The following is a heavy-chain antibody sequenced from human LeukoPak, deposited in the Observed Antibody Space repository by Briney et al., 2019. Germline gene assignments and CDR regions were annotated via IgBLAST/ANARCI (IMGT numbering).Heavy chain of an antibody. V-gene: IGHV3-48*04. D-gene: IGHD3-22*01. Sequence: PGGSLRLSCSASGFTFNSYSMNWVRQAPGKGLEWFSYISTDSTTTYYADSVKGRFTISRDNAENSLYLQMNSLRAEDTAVYYCARGDSSGYKYFHLWGQGTLVTVSS. CDR2: ISTDSTTT. J-gene: IGHJ1*01. CDR1: GFTFNSYS. CDR3: ARGDSSGYKYFHL.